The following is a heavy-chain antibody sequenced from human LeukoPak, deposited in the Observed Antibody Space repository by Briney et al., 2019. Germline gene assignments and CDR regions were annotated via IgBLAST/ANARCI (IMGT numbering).Heavy chain of an antibody. CDR1: GESFSGYY. D-gene: IGHD4-17*01. CDR2: INHSGNT. CDR3: ARATYDYGDFPYAFDI. Sequence: SDPLSLTCAVCGESFSGYYWSCIREPTGRGLEWIGGINHSGNTKYNPSLKSRVTISVDTSKNQFSLKLSSVTAADTAVYYCARATYDYGDFPYAFDIWGQGTMVTVSS. V-gene: IGHV4-34*01. J-gene: IGHJ3*02.